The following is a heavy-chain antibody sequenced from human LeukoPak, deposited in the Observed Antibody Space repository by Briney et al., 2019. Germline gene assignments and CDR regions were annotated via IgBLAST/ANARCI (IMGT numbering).Heavy chain of an antibody. J-gene: IGHJ4*02. Sequence: PGGSLRLSCAASGFTFSSYEMNWVRQAPGKGLEWVSYIGSSGFTIYYADSVTGRFTISRDNAENSLYLQMNSLRAEDTAVYYYARHGNHYGSGSYPYYFDYWGQGTLVTVSS. V-gene: IGHV3-48*03. CDR2: IGSSGFTI. CDR1: GFTFSSYE. CDR3: ARHGNHYGSGSYPYYFDY. D-gene: IGHD3-10*01.